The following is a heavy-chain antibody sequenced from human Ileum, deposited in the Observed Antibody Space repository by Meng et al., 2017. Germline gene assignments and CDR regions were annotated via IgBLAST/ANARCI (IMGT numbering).Heavy chain of an antibody. CDR1: GGSVSSS. CDR2: IYYSGNT. Sequence: QVQLQESGPGLVRPSENLSLTCTVSGGSVSSSWSWIRQPPGKGLEWIGHIYYSGNTNYNPSLKSRVTISVDTSKNQFSLKLSSVTAADTAVYFCARDRRDSSGWFYFDYWAQGTLVTVSS. CDR3: ARDRRDSSGWFYFDY. V-gene: IGHV4-59*02. J-gene: IGHJ4*02. D-gene: IGHD6-19*01.